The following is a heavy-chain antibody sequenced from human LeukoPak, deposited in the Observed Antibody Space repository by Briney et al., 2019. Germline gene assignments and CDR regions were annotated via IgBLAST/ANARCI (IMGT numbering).Heavy chain of an antibody. CDR3: ARDGSGYDDAFDI. J-gene: IGHJ3*02. Sequence: GGSLRLSCEVSGFTLSSYTMNWVRQAPGKGLKWVSSISSSSSYINYADSVKGRFTISRDNARNSLYLQMNSLRAEDTAVYYCARDGSGYDDAFDIWGQGTMVTVSS. CDR2: ISSSSSYI. CDR1: GFTLSSYT. D-gene: IGHD3-10*01. V-gene: IGHV3-21*01.